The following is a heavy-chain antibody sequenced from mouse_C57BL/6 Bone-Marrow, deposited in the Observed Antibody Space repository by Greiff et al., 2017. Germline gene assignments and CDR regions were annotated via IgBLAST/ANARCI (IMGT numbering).Heavy chain of an antibody. D-gene: IGHD2-2*01. Sequence: EVKLMESGGDLVKPGGSLKLSCAASGFTFSSSGMSWVRQTPDKRLEWVATISSGGSYTYYPDSVKGRFTISRDNAKNTLYLQMSSLKSEDTAMYYCASLWLRRRGYYFDYWGQGTTLTVSS. J-gene: IGHJ2*01. CDR3: ASLWLRRRGYYFDY. V-gene: IGHV5-6*01. CDR2: ISSGGSYT. CDR1: GFTFSSSG.